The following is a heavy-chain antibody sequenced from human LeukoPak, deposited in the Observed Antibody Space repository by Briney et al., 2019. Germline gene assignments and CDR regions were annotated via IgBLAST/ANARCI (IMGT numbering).Heavy chain of an antibody. J-gene: IGHJ3*02. Sequence: SETLSLTCTVSGGSISSTSYLWGWIRQPPGKGLEWIGTIYYSGSTYYNPSLKSRVTMSVDTSRSQFSLKLSSVNAADTAVYYCAKAGVRYYDSSGLHAFDIWGQGTMVTVSS. CDR3: AKAGVRYYDSSGLHAFDI. V-gene: IGHV4-39*01. D-gene: IGHD3-22*01. CDR1: GGSISSTSYL. CDR2: IYYSGST.